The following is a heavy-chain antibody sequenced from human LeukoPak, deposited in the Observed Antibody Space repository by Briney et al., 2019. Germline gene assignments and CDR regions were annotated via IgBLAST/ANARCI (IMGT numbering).Heavy chain of an antibody. V-gene: IGHV4-30-4*01. CDR1: GGSISSGDYY. CDR3: ARAPFRWAFDI. D-gene: IGHD5-24*01. CDR2: IYYGGST. Sequence: SETLSLTCTVSGGSISSGDYYWSWIRQPPGKGLEWIGYIYYGGSTYYNPSLKSRVTISVDTSKNQFSLKLSSVTAADTAVYYCARAPFRWAFDIWGQGTMVTVSS. J-gene: IGHJ3*02.